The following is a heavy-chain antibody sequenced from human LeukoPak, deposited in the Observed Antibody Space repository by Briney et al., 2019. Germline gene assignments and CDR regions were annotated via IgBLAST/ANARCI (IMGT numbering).Heavy chain of an antibody. D-gene: IGHD5-24*01. CDR1: GYTFTGYY. CDR3: ATAGRDGYNRGTFDI. CDR2: INPNSGGT. V-gene: IGHV1-2*02. J-gene: IGHJ3*02. Sequence: ASVKASCKASGYTFTGYYMHWVRQAPGQGLEWMGWINPNSGGTNYAQKFQGRVTMTRDTSISTAYMELSRLRSDDTAVYYCATAGRDGYNRGTFDIWGQGTMVTVSS.